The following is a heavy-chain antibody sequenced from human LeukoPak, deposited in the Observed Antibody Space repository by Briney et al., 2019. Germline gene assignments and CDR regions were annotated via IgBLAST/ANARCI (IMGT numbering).Heavy chain of an antibody. D-gene: IGHD3-22*01. CDR2: ISYDGSNK. CDR3: VKDSRNYDPSGYYYPGWFDP. J-gene: IGHJ5*02. V-gene: IGHV3-30*18. CDR1: GFTFSSYG. Sequence: GRSLRLSCAASGFTFSSYGMHWVRQAPGKGLEWVAVISYDGSNKYYADSVKGRFTISRDNSKNTLYLHMNSLRAEDTAVYYCVKDSRNYDPSGYYYPGWFDPWGQGTLVTVSS.